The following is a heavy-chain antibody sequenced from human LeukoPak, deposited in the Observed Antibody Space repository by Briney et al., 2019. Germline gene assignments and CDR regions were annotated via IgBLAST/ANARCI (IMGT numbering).Heavy chain of an antibody. D-gene: IGHD3-10*01. CDR1: GYTFTSYD. Sequence: ASVTVSCKASGYTFTSYDINWVRQATGQGLEWMGWMNHNSGNTGYAQKFQGRVTMTRNTSISTAYMEPSSLRSEDTAVYYCARAKKARGVRFYYYYYYMDVWGKGTTVTVSS. J-gene: IGHJ6*03. CDR3: ARAKKARGVRFYYYYYYMDV. CDR2: MNHNSGNT. V-gene: IGHV1-8*01.